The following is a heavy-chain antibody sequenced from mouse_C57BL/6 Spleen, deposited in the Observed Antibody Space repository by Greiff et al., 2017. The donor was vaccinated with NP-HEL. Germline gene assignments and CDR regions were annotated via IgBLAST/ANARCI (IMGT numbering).Heavy chain of an antibody. J-gene: IGHJ4*01. CDR1: GFTFSDYG. CDR2: ISSGSSTI. D-gene: IGHD1-1*01. V-gene: IGHV5-17*01. CDR3: AKNYYGSSYWGMDY. Sequence: DVMLVESGGGLVKPGGSLKLSCAASGFTFSDYGMHWVRQAPEKGLEWVAYISSGSSTIYYADTVKGRFTISRDNAKNTLFLQMTSLRSEDTAMYYCAKNYYGSSYWGMDYWGQGTSVTVSS.